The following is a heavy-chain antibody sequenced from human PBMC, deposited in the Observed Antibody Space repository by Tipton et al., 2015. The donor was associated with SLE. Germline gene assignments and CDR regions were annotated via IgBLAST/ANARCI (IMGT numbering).Heavy chain of an antibody. CDR3: ASGILTGYAAFDI. V-gene: IGHV4-34*01. J-gene: IGHJ3*02. CDR2: INHSGST. CDR1: GGSFSGYY. Sequence: TLSPTCAVYGGSFSGYYWSWIRQPPGKGLEWIGEINHSGSTNYKPSLKSRVTISVDTSKNQFSLKLSSVTAADTAVYYCASGILTGYAAFDIWGPGTMVTVSS. D-gene: IGHD3-9*01.